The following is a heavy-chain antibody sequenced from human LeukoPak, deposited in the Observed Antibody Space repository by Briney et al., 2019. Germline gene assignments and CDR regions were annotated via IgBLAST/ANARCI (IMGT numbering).Heavy chain of an antibody. D-gene: IGHD3-3*01. CDR2: INPSGGST. Sequence: AAVKVSCKASGYTFTSYYMHWVRQAPGQGLEWTGIINPSGGSTSYAQKFQGRVTMTRDMSTSTVYMELNSLRAEDTAVFYCARDRGGTDDFWSGYHTGYFDYWGQGTLVTVSS. J-gene: IGHJ4*02. CDR3: ARDRGGTDDFWSGYHTGYFDY. CDR1: GYTFTSYY. V-gene: IGHV1-46*01.